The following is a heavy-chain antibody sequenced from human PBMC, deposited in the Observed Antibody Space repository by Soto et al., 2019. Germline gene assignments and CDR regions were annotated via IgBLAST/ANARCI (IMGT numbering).Heavy chain of an antibody. CDR2: ISWNSGSI. D-gene: IGHD5-12*01. J-gene: IGHJ4*02. V-gene: IGHV3-9*01. CDR1: GFTFDDYA. CDR3: AKDMSIVATADPYFDY. Sequence: EVQLVESGGGLVQPGRSLRLSCAASGFTFDDYAMHWVRQAPGKGLEWVSGISWNSGSIGYADSVKGRFTISRDNAKNSLYLQMNSLRAEDTALYYCAKDMSIVATADPYFDYWGQGTMATVSS.